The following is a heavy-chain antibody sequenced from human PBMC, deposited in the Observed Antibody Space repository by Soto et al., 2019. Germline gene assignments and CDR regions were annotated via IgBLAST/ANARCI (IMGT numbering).Heavy chain of an antibody. D-gene: IGHD4-17*01. Sequence: GESLKISCKGSGYSFSNYWIGWVRQMPGKVLEWMGRIGPSDSYTNYSPSFQGHVSISVDKSINTAYLQWSSLKASDTAMYYCARLIYGGNPHFDYWGQGTLVTVSS. J-gene: IGHJ4*02. V-gene: IGHV5-10-1*01. CDR3: ARLIYGGNPHFDY. CDR1: GYSFSNYW. CDR2: IGPSDSYT.